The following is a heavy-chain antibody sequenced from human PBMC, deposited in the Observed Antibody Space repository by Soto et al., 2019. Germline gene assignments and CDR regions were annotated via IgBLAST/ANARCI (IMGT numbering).Heavy chain of an antibody. CDR1: GYTFTCYD. V-gene: IGHV1-46*01. J-gene: IGHJ4*02. D-gene: IGHD6-13*01. CDR3: ARGLAAGDH. CDR2: INPTGGGT. Sequence: GASLKVSCKASGYTFTCYDINWVRQAPGQGLEWMAIINPTGGGTNYAQKFQGRVTLARDTFTNTVHMDLTSLTSEDTAIYYCARGLAAGDHWGQGTLVTVSS.